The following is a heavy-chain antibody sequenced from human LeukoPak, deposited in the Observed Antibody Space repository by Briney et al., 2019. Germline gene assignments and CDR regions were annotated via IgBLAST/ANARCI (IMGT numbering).Heavy chain of an antibody. V-gene: IGHV3-21*01. CDR3: ARDLEGVTTVSENDY. Sequence: GRSLRLSCAASGFTFSSYSMNWVRQAPGKGLEWVSSISSSSSCIYYADSVKGRFTISRDNAKNSLYLQMNSLRAEDTAVYYCARDLEGVTTVSENDYWGQGTLVTVSS. CDR1: GFTFSSYS. J-gene: IGHJ4*02. D-gene: IGHD4-17*01. CDR2: ISSSSSCI.